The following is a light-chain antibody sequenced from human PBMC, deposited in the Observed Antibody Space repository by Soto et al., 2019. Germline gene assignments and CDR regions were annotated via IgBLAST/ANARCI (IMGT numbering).Light chain of an antibody. V-gene: IGLV2-14*01. CDR2: DVS. Sequence: QSALTQPASVSVSPGQSITISCTGTSSDVGGYNYVSWYQQHPGKAPKLMIYDVSNRPSGFSNRFSGSKSGNTASLTIAGLQAEDEADYYCSSYTSSSTPGVFGGGTTLTVL. J-gene: IGLJ2*01. CDR3: SSYTSSSTPGV. CDR1: SSDVGGYNY.